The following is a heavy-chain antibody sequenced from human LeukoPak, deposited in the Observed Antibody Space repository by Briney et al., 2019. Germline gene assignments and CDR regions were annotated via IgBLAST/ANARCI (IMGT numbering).Heavy chain of an antibody. CDR3: ARAFVTTSLDY. D-gene: IGHD4-17*01. J-gene: IGHJ4*02. Sequence: GASVKVSCKASGYTFTGYYVHWVRQAPGQDLQWMGWINPNTGGTNYAQKFQGRVTVTSDTFISTAYMELSRPRSDDTAVYYCARAFVTTSLDYWGQGTLVTVSS. CDR1: GYTFTGYY. CDR2: INPNTGGT. V-gene: IGHV1-2*02.